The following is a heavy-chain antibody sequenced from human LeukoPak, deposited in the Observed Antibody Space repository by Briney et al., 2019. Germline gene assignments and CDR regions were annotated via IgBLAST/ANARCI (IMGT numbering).Heavy chain of an antibody. CDR1: GFTFSSYA. CDR2: ISGSGGST. J-gene: IGHJ4*02. CDR3: AKDLGGSYWSYYFDY. D-gene: IGHD1-26*01. V-gene: IGHV3-23*01. Sequence: PGGSLRLSCAASGFTFSSYAMSWVRQAPGKGLEWVSAISGSGGSTYYADSVKGRFTISRDSSKNTLYLQMNSLRAEDTAVYYCAKDLGGSYWSYYFDYWGQGTLVTVSS.